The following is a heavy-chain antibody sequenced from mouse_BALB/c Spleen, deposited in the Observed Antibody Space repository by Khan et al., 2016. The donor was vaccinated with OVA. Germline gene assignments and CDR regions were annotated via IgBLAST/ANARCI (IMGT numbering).Heavy chain of an antibody. CDR1: GFTFSSFS. Sequence: EVELVESGGGLVKPGGSLKLSCAASGFTFSSFSMSWVRQTPEKRLEWVAAISSGGDNTFYPDSVKGRFTISGDNAMNNLSLQMSSLRSEDTALYYCARSNYGTFAYWGQGTLVTVSA. D-gene: IGHD2-1*01. J-gene: IGHJ3*01. CDR3: ARSNYGTFAY. CDR2: ISSGGDNT. V-gene: IGHV5-9*03.